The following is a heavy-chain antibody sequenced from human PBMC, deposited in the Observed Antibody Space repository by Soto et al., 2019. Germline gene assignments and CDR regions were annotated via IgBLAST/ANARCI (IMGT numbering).Heavy chain of an antibody. CDR2: IRSKANSYAT. CDR3: TRHSGLYSALVAFDI. V-gene: IGHV3-73*01. Sequence: EVQLVESGGGLVQPGGSLKLSCAASGFTFSGSAMHWVRQASGKGLEWVGRIRSKANSYATAYAASVKGRITITRDDSKNTAYLQMNILKPEDTAVYYCTRHSGLYSALVAFDIWGQGTMVTVSS. D-gene: IGHD2-8*01. CDR1: GFTFSGSA. J-gene: IGHJ3*02.